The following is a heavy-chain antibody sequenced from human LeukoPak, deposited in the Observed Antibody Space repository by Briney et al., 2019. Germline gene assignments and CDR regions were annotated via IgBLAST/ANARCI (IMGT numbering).Heavy chain of an antibody. V-gene: IGHV3-53*01. CDR3: SRESSQSHASDV. Sequence: GGSLRLSCAASGFSINTYYMSWIRQAPGKGLEWVSMINTGGSTRSADSVKGRFSISRDNSKNTVYLQMNSLRADDTALYYCSRESSQSHASDVWGQGTMVTVSS. CDR1: GFSINTYY. CDR2: INTGGST. J-gene: IGHJ3*01. D-gene: IGHD6-19*01.